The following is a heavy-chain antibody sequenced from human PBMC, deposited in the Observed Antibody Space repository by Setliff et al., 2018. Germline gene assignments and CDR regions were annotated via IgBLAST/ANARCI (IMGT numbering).Heavy chain of an antibody. V-gene: IGHV4-34*01. J-gene: IGHJ5*02. CDR2: INHTGST. CDR1: GGSFSGYY. Sequence: SETLSLTCAVYGGSFSGYYWSWIRQPPGKGLEWIGEINHTGSTSYSPSLKSRVTISVDTSKNQFSLKLTSMTAADTAVYYCARGYCSSPSCFFAGWFDPWGQGTLVTVSS. CDR3: ARGYCSSPSCFFAGWFDP. D-gene: IGHD2-2*01.